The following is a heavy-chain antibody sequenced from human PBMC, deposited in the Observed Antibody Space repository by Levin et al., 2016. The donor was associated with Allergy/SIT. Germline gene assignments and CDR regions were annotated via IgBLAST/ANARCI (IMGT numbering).Heavy chain of an antibody. V-gene: IGHV4-34*01. Sequence: WIRQPPGKGLEWIGEINHSGSTNYNPSLKSRVTISVDTSKNQFSLKLSSVTAADTAVYYCARAVTFGGVIVKKGMDVWGQGTTVTVSS. J-gene: IGHJ6*02. D-gene: IGHD3-16*02. CDR3: ARAVTFGGVIVKKGMDV. CDR2: INHSGST.